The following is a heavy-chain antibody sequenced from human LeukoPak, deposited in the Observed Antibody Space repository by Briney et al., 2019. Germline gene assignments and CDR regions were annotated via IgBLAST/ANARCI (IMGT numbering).Heavy chain of an antibody. CDR3: ARRIYYDFWSGYSDYYYGMNV. Sequence: GGSLRLSCAASGFTFSSYAMYWVRQAPGKGLEWVAVISYDGSNKYYADSVKGRFTISRDNSKNTLYLQMNSLRAEDTAVYYCARRIYYDFWSGYSDYYYGMNVWGQGTTVTVSS. V-gene: IGHV3-30-3*01. D-gene: IGHD3-3*01. CDR2: ISYDGSNK. J-gene: IGHJ6*02. CDR1: GFTFSSYA.